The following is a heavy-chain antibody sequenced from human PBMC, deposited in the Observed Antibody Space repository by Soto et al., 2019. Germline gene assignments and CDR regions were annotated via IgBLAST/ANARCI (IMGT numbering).Heavy chain of an antibody. CDR3: ARDNGRENYYDSSGYWYYFDY. V-gene: IGHV1-2*04. CDR1: GYTFTGYY. CDR2: INPNSGGT. D-gene: IGHD3-22*01. J-gene: IGHJ4*02. Sequence: ASVKVSCKASGYTFTGYYMHWVRQAPGQGLEWMGWINPNSGGTNYAQKFQGWVTMTRDTSISTAYMELSRLRSDDTAVYYCARDNGRENYYDSSGYWYYFDYWGQGTLVTVS.